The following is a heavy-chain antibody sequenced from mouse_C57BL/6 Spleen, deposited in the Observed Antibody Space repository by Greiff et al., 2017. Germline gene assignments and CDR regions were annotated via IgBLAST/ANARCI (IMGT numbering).Heavy chain of an antibody. D-gene: IGHD1-1*01. CDR1: GFTFSSYA. V-gene: IGHV5-4*03. Sequence: EVKVVESGGGLVKPGGSLKLSCAASGFTFSSYAMSWVRQTPEKRLEWVATISDGGSYTYYPDNVKGRFTISRDNAKNNLYLQMSHLKSEDTAMYYCARKTTGAMDYWGQGTSVTVSS. CDR3: ARKTTGAMDY. CDR2: ISDGGSYT. J-gene: IGHJ4*01.